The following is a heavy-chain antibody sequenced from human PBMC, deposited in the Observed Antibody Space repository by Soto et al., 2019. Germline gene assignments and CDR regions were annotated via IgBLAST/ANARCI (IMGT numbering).Heavy chain of an antibody. D-gene: IGHD3-3*01. CDR2: FYYGGGT. CDR3: AAGRERALEWLLFFDY. V-gene: IGHV4-39*01. J-gene: IGHJ4*02. CDR1: YDSVSNRNYY. Sequence: SETLSLTCNVSYDSVSNRNYYWGWIRQPPGKGLEWIGSFYYGGGTYYNLSLKSRVTISDDTSKNQFSLQLISVTAADTAFYYWAAGRERALEWLLFFDYWGQGVLVTVSS.